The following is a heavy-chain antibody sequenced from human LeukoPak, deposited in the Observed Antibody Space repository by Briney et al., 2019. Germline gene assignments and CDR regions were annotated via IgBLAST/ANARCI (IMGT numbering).Heavy chain of an antibody. D-gene: IGHD3-10*02. Sequence: GGSLRLSCAVSGFAFDAYAMHWVRRVPGKGLEWVSGFNWNSDSIGYAGSVKGRFTTSRDNAKTSLYLQMNSLRAEDTSVYYCAELGITMFGGVWGKGTTVTISS. CDR2: FNWNSDSI. V-gene: IGHV3-9*01. CDR1: GFAFDAYA. CDR3: AELGITMFGGV. J-gene: IGHJ6*04.